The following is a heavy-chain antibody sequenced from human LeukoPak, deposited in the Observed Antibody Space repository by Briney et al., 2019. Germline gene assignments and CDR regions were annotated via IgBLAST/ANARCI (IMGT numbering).Heavy chain of an antibody. CDR3: AKAYGSGSSFDY. V-gene: IGHV1-69*13. J-gene: IGHJ4*02. CDR2: IIPIFGTA. Sequence: ASVKLSCKASGGTFSSYAISWVRQAPGQGLEWMGGIIPIFGTANYAQKFQGRVTITADESTSTAYMELSSLRSEDTAVYYCAKAYGSGSSFDYWGQGTLVTVSS. CDR1: GGTFSSYA. D-gene: IGHD3-10*01.